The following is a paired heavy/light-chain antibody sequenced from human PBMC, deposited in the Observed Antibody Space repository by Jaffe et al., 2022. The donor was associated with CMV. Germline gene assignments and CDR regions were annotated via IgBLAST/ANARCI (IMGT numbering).Light chain of an antibody. Sequence: SSDLTQDPSVSVALGQTVRITCQGDSLSNYYASWYQQKPGQAPILVIYDKNNRPSGIPDRFSGSSSGNTASLTITGAQAEDEATYYCNSRDSNPNRHVVFGGGTKLTVL. CDR3: NSRDSNPNRHVV. V-gene: IGLV3-19*01. CDR2: DKN. J-gene: IGLJ2*01. CDR1: SLSNYY.
Heavy chain of an antibody. CDR2: IYYSGSS. D-gene: IGHD3-22*01. J-gene: IGHJ2*01. CDR1: GGSISTSSYY. CDR3: ARPLYYYDSRGYYSYWYFDL. V-gene: IGHV4-39*02. Sequence: QLQLQESGPGLVKPSETLSLTCTVSGGSISTSSYYWAWIRQSPGKGLEWIGNIYYSGSSFYNPSLKSRVTISVDTSKNHFSLRLSSVTASDTAVYYCARPLYYYDSRGYYSYWYFDLWGRGTQVTVSS.